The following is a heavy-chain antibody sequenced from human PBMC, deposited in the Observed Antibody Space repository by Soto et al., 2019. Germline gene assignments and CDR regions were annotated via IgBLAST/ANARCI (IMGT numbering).Heavy chain of an antibody. CDR1: GFTFSSYA. V-gene: IGHV3-23*01. CDR2: ISGSGGST. D-gene: IGHD3-10*01. CDR3: AKDKGLYYYGSGSPPATFDY. Sequence: LRLSCAASGFTFSSYAMSWVRQAPGKGLEWVSAISGSGGSTYYADSVKGRFTISRDNSKNTLYLQMNSLRAEDTAVYYCAKDKGLYYYGSGSPPATFDYWGQGTLVTVSS. J-gene: IGHJ4*02.